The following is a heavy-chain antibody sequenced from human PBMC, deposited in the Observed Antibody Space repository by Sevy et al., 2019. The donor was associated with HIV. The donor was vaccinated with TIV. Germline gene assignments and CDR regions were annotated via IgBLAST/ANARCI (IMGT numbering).Heavy chain of an antibody. J-gene: IGHJ4*02. CDR1: GFNFADYA. Sequence: GGSLRLSCAASGFNFADYAMDWVRQAPGKGLEWVSGISWNSGSVGYADSVKGRFTISRDNAKNSLYLQMNSLRAEDTALYYCAKGPGGTRGQGTLVTVSS. CDR2: ISWNSGSV. V-gene: IGHV3-9*01. CDR3: AKGPGGT.